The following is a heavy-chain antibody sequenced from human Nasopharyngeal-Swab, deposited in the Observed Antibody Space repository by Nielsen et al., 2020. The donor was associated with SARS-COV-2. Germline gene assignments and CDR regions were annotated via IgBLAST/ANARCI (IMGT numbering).Heavy chain of an antibody. Sequence: SVKVSCKASGGTFSSYAISWVRQAPGQGLEWMGGIIPIFGTANYAQKFQGRVTITADKSTSTAYMELSSLRSEDTAVYYRARGDTIFGKGSYDAFDIWGQGTMVTVSS. J-gene: IGHJ3*02. CDR2: IIPIFGTA. D-gene: IGHD3-3*01. CDR1: GGTFSSYA. CDR3: ARGDTIFGKGSYDAFDI. V-gene: IGHV1-69*06.